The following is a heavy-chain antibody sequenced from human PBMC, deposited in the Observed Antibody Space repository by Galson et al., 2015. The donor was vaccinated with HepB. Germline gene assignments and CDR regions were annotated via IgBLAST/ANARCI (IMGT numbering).Heavy chain of an antibody. J-gene: IGHJ4*02. CDR2: ISGAGLTT. Sequence: SLRLSCAASGFTFGNYAMSWVRQAPGKGLEWVSAISGAGLTTYYADSVKGRFTTSRDNSKNTLYVQMNSLRAEDTAVYYCAKVWKPVADGYNPRGCFDCWGQGTRVTVSS. CDR3: AKVWKPVADGYNPRGCFDC. V-gene: IGHV3-23*01. CDR1: GFTFGNYA. D-gene: IGHD5-24*01.